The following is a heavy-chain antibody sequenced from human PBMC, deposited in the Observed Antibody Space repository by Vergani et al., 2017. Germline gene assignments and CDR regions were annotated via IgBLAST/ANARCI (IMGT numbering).Heavy chain of an antibody. CDR2: IYYSGST. Sequence: QVQLQESGPGLVKPSETLSLTCTVSGGSISSYYWSWIRQPPGKGLEWIGYIYYSGSTNYNPSLKSRVTISVDTSKNQFSLKLRSVTAADTAVYYCARALVATTGVWFDYWGQGTLVTVSS. CDR1: GGSISSYY. J-gene: IGHJ4*02. D-gene: IGHD5-12*01. V-gene: IGHV4-59*01. CDR3: ARALVATTGVWFDY.